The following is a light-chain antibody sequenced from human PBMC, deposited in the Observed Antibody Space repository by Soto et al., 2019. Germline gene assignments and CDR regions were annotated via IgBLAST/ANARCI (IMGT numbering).Light chain of an antibody. CDR2: DAS. V-gene: IGKV1-5*01. Sequence: DIQMTQSPSTLSASVGDRVTITCRASQSISSWLAWYQQKPGKAPKLLIYDASSLESGVPSRFSGSGPGTEFTLTISSLQPDDFATYYCQQYNSYSPWTFGQGTKV. CDR3: QQYNSYSPWT. J-gene: IGKJ1*01. CDR1: QSISSW.